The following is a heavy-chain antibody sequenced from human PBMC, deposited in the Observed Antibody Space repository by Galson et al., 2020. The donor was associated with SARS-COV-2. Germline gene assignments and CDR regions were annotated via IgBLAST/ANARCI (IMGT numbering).Heavy chain of an antibody. D-gene: IGHD5-18*01. Sequence: SVKVSCKASGGTFSSYAISWVRQAPGQGLEWMGGIIPILGIANYAQKFQGRVTITADKSTSTAYMELSSLRSEDTAVYYCARGAGDIQLWTPDYYYYYMDVWGKGTTVTVSS. CDR1: GGTFSSYA. CDR2: IIPILGIA. V-gene: IGHV1-69*10. CDR3: ARGAGDIQLWTPDYYYYYMDV. J-gene: IGHJ6*03.